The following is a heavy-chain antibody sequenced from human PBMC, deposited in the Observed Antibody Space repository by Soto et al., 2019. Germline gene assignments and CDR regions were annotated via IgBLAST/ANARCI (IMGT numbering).Heavy chain of an antibody. V-gene: IGHV4-30-4*01. CDR1: GGSISSSNYY. J-gene: IGHJ4*02. CDR2: IYYSGST. D-gene: IGHD4-17*01. Sequence: SETLSLTCTVSGGSISSSNYYWSWIRQPPGKGLEWIGYIYYSGSTYYNPSLKSRVTISVDTSKNQFSLKLSSVTAADTAVYYCARVPNDYGDYDSDYWGQGTLVTVSS. CDR3: ARVPNDYGDYDSDY.